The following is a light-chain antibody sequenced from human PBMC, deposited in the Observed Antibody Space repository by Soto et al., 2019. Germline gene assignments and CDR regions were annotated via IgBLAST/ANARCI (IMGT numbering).Light chain of an antibody. CDR2: DVS. CDR3: CSYAGSYTFGVV. J-gene: IGLJ2*01. V-gene: IGLV2-11*01. CDR1: SSDVGGYNY. Sequence: QSALTQPRSVSGSPGQSVTISCTGTSSDVGGYNYVSWYQQHPGKAPKLMIYDVSKRPSGVPDRFSGSKSGNTASLTISGLQAEDEADYYCCSYAGSYTFGVVFGGGTKVTV.